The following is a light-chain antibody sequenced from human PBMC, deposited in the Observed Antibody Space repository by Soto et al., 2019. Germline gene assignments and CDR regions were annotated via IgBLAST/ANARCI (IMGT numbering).Light chain of an antibody. CDR2: QAS. V-gene: IGKV1-5*03. J-gene: IGKJ2*01. CDR3: QQYSSYPYT. CDR1: QSISSW. Sequence: DIQMTQSPATLSASVGDRVTITCRASQSISSWLAWYQQKPGKAPKVLIYQASSLESGVPSRFSGSGSGTEFTLTISSLQPDDSATYHCQQYSSYPYTFGQGTKVDI.